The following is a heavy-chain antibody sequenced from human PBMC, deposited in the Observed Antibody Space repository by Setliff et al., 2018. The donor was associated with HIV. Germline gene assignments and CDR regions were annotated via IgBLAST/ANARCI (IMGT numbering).Heavy chain of an antibody. CDR3: ARDRRDDYYLTAYFDS. CDR1: VGSVSSGNHY. D-gene: IGHD1-26*01. CDR2: IYTSGST. V-gene: IGHV4-61*02. J-gene: IGHJ4*02. Sequence: PSETLSLTCTVSVGSVSSGNHYWSWIRQPAGKGLEWIGRIYTSGSTNYNPSLKSRVTISVDTSRNQFSLRLNSVTATDTAVYYCARDRRDDYYLTAYFDSLGQGTVVTVSS.